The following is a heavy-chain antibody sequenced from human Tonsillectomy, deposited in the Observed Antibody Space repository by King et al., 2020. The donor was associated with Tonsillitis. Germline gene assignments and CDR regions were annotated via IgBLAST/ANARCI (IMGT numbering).Heavy chain of an antibody. J-gene: IGHJ4*02. Sequence: QLVQSGGGVVQPGRSLRLSCAASGFTFSNYGMHGVRQAPGKGLEWVAVISYDGSNKYYADSVKGRFTISRDNSKNTLYLQMNSLRAEDTAVYYCAKGWGDYYDSSGYIDYWGQGTLVTVSS. CDR3: AKGWGDYYDSSGYIDY. CDR2: ISYDGSNK. V-gene: IGHV3-30*18. CDR1: GFTFSNYG. D-gene: IGHD3-22*01.